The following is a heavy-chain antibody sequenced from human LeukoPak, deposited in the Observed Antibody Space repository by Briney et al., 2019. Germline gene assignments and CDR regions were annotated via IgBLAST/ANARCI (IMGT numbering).Heavy chain of an antibody. V-gene: IGHV5-51*01. CDR2: IYPRDSDT. CDR1: GYSFTNYW. J-gene: IGHJ4*02. Sequence: GESLKISCKGSGYSFTNYWIGWVRQMPGKGLEWMGIIYPRDSDTRYSPSFQGQVTISADKSIRTASLQWSSLKASDTAMYYCARRGIAVAAHPDYWGQGTLVTVSS. CDR3: ARRGIAVAAHPDY. D-gene: IGHD6-19*01.